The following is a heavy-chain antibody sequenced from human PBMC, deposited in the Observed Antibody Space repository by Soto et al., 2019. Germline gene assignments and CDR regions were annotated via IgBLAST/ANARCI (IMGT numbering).Heavy chain of an antibody. J-gene: IGHJ6*02. CDR2: INHSGST. CDR3: ARIIRYCSSTSCYGGRDYYYYGMDV. D-gene: IGHD2-2*01. Sequence: PSETLSLTCAVYGGSFSGYYWSWIRQPPGKGLEWFGEINHSGSTNYNPSLNSRVTISVDTSKNQFSLKLSSVTAADTAVYYCARIIRYCSSTSCYGGRDYYYYGMDVRGQGTTVT. CDR1: GGSFSGYY. V-gene: IGHV4-34*01.